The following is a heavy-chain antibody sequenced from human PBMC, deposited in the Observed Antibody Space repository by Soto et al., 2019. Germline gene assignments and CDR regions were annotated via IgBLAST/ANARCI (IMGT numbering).Heavy chain of an antibody. CDR2: INAGNGNT. V-gene: IGHV1-3*01. D-gene: IGHD6-6*01. Sequence: ASVKVSCKASGYTFTSYAMHWVRQAPGQRLEWMGWINAGNGNTKYSQKFQGRVTITRDTSASTAYMELSSLRSEDTAVYYCAREWVIAARPDAFDIWGQGTMVTVSS. CDR1: GYTFTSYA. CDR3: AREWVIAARPDAFDI. J-gene: IGHJ3*02.